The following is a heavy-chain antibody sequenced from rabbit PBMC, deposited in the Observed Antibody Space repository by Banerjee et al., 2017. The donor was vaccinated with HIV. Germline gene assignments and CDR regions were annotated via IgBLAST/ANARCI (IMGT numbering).Heavy chain of an antibody. J-gene: IGHJ4*01. CDR1: GIDFSSSYW. V-gene: IGHV1S45*01. D-gene: IGHD6-1*01. CDR2: IYTGSGGYT. Sequence: QEQLVESGGGLVKPEGSLTLTCKASGIDFSSSYWICWVRQAPGKGLEWIACIYTGSGGYTYYATWAKGRFTISKTSSTTVTLQMTSLTAADTATYFCVRSTGYAGYGFATGFDLWGPGTLVTVS. CDR3: VRSTGYAGYGFATGFDL.